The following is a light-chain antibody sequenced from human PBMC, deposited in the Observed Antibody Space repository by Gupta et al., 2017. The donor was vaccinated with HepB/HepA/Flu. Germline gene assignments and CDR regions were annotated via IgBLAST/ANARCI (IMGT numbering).Light chain of an antibody. CDR1: QSVSSY. V-gene: IGKV3-11*01. CDR3: QHRSNWPIT. J-gene: IGKJ3*01. CDR2: DAS. Sequence: EIVLTQSPATLSLSPGERATLSCRASQSVSSYLAWYQQKPGQAPRLLIYDASNRATGIPARFSGSGSGTXFTLTIXSREPEDFAVYYCQHRSNWPITFGXGTKVDIK.